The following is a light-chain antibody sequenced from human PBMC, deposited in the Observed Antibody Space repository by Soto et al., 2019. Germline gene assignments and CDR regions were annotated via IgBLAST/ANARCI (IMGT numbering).Light chain of an antibody. CDR2: DAS. CDR3: QHYYGWPPET. CDR1: QTVYNK. J-gene: IGKJ1*01. V-gene: IGKV3-15*01. Sequence: EIVMTQSPVTLSVSPGDRAALSCRASQTVYNKLAWYQQKPGQAPRLLIYDASTRATGIPVRFSGSGSGTEFTLSINSLQSEDSAIYYCQHYYGWPPETFGQGTKVEIK.